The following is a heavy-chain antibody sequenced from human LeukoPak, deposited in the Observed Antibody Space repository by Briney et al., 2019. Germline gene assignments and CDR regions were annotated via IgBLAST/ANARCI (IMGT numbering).Heavy chain of an antibody. D-gene: IGHD3-22*01. Sequence: GASVKVSCKASGGTFSSYAISWVRQAPGQGLEWMGGIIPIFGTANYAQKFRGRVTITADESTSTAYMELSSLRSEDTAVYYCARGSTDSSGLFDYWGQGTLVTVSS. CDR2: IIPIFGTA. V-gene: IGHV1-69*13. J-gene: IGHJ4*02. CDR1: GGTFSSYA. CDR3: ARGSTDSSGLFDY.